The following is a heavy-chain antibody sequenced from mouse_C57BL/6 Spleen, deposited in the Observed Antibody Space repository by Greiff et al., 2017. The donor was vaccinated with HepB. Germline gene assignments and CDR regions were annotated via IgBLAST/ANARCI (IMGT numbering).Heavy chain of an antibody. CDR3: TSFYSSGGFAY. CDR1: GYTFTDYE. V-gene: IGHV1-15*01. J-gene: IGHJ3*01. D-gene: IGHD3-2*02. Sequence: QVQLKQSGAELVRPGASVTLSCKASGYTFTDYEMHWVKQTPVHGLEWIGAIDPETGGTAYNQKFKGKAILTADKSSSTAYMELRSLTSEDSAVYYCTSFYSSGGFAYWGQGTLVTFSA. CDR2: IDPETGGT.